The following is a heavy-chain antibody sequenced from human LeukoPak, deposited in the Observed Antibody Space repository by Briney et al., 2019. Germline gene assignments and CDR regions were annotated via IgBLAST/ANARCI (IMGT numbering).Heavy chain of an antibody. V-gene: IGHV3-48*04. Sequence: GGSLRLSCAASGFTFSSYSMNWVRQAPGKGLEWVSYISSSGSTIYYADSVKGRFTISRDNAKNSLYLQMNSLRAEDTAVYYCASPDNEDISAAGTGYWGQGTLVTVSS. CDR1: GFTFSSYS. CDR3: ASPDNEDISAAGTGY. J-gene: IGHJ4*02. D-gene: IGHD6-13*01. CDR2: ISSSGSTI.